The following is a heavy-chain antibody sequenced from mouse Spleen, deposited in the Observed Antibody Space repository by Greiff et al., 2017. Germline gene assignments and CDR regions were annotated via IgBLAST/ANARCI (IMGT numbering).Heavy chain of an antibody. Sequence: EVKLQESGPGLVKPSQSLSLTCTVTGYSITSDYAWNWIRQFPGNKLEWMGYISYSGSTSYNPSLKSRISITRDTSKNQFFLQLNSVTTEDTATYYCARSRYGNAYYYAMDYWGQGTSVTVSS. CDR3: ARSRYGNAYYYAMDY. V-gene: IGHV3-2*02. CDR1: GYSITSDYA. CDR2: ISYSGST. D-gene: IGHD2-10*02. J-gene: IGHJ4*01.